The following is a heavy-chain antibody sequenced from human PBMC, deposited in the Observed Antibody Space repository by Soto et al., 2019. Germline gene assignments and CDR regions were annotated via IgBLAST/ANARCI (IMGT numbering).Heavy chain of an antibody. CDR2: IWYDGSNK. V-gene: IGHV3-33*01. CDR3: ARVRVRRNYYYGMDV. Sequence: VQLVESGGGVVQPGRSLRLSCAASGFTFSSYGMHWVRQAPGKGLEWVAVIWYDGSNKYYADSVKGRFTISRDNSKNTLYLQMNSLRAEDTAVYYCARVRVRRNYYYGMDVWGQGTTVTVSS. CDR1: GFTFSSYG. J-gene: IGHJ6*02.